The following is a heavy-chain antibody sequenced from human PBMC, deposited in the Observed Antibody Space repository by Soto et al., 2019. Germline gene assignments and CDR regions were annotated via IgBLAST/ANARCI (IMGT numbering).Heavy chain of an antibody. CDR2: IGGYGHTT. CDR1: GFSFGSYA. D-gene: IGHD4-17*01. Sequence: EVHLLESGGGSVQPGGSLRLSCAASGFSFGSYAMNWVRQAPGKGLEWVSSIGGYGHTTHYAEFVQGRFTISRDDSEKAVDLQMNSLRVEDTAVYYCVKGGPTVIYFDQWGQGRLVSVSS. V-gene: IGHV3-23*01. CDR3: VKGGPTVIYFDQ. J-gene: IGHJ4*02.